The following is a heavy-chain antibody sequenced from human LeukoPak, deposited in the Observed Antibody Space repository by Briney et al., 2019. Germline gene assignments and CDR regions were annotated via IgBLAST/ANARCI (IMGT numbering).Heavy chain of an antibody. V-gene: IGHV4-34*01. CDR1: GGSFSGYY. Sequence: TSETLSLTCAVYGGSFSGYYWSWIRQPPGKGLEWIGEINHSGSTNYNPSLKSRVTISVDTSKNQFSLKLSSVTAADTAVYYCARLKRLYYFDYWGQGTLVTVSS. CDR3: ARLKRLYYFDY. J-gene: IGHJ4*02. CDR2: INHSGST. D-gene: IGHD1-1*01.